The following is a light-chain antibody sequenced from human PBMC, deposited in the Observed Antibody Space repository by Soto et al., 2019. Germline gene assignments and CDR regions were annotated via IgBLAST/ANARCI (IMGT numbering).Light chain of an antibody. Sequence: EIVMTQSPATLSVSPGERATLSCRASQSVSSNLAWYQQKPGQAPRLLIYGASGRATGIPARFSGSGSGTEFTLTISSLQSEDFAVYYCQHYNIWPFTFGQGTKLEIK. CDR3: QHYNIWPFT. V-gene: IGKV3-15*01. CDR2: GAS. CDR1: QSVSSN. J-gene: IGKJ2*01.